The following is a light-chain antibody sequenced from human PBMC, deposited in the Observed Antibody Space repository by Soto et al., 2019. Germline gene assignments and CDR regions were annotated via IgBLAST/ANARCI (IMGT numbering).Light chain of an antibody. J-gene: IGKJ1*01. CDR1: QSISIN. CDR3: QQYNTWPWT. CDR2: DAS. V-gene: IGKV3-15*01. Sequence: EIVMTQSPATLSVSPGERATLSCRASQSISINLAWYQQKPDQAPRLLISDASTRATGIPARFSGSGSGTEFTLTISSLQSEDFTIYYCQQYNTWPWTFGQGTKVEIK.